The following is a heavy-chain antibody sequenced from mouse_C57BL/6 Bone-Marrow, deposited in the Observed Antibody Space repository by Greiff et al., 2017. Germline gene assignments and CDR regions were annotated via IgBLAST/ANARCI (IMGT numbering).Heavy chain of an antibody. CDR2: ISSGSSTI. D-gene: IGHD2-5*01. Sequence: EVQRVESGGGLVKPGGSLKLSCAASGFTFSDYGMHWVRQAPEKGLEWVAYISSGSSTIYYADTVKGRFTISRDNAKNTLFLHMTSLRSDDTAMYYCARGSNCYDAMDYWGQGASVTVSS. CDR1: GFTFSDYG. CDR3: ARGSNCYDAMDY. J-gene: IGHJ4*01. V-gene: IGHV5-17*01.